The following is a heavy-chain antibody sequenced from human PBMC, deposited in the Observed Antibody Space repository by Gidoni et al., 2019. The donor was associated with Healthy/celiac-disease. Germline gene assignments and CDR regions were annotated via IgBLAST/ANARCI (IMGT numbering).Heavy chain of an antibody. V-gene: IGHV2-26*01. D-gene: IGHD3-22*01. Sequence: QVTLKESGPVLVKPTETLTLTCTVPGFSLSNARMGVSWIRQPPGKALEWLAHIFSNDEKSYSTSRKSRLTISKDTSKSQVVLTMTNMDPVDTATYYCARLADYDSSGYYSDYFDYCGQGTLVTVSS. CDR2: IFSNDEK. CDR1: GFSLSNARMG. CDR3: ARLADYDSSGYYSDYFDY. J-gene: IGHJ4*02.